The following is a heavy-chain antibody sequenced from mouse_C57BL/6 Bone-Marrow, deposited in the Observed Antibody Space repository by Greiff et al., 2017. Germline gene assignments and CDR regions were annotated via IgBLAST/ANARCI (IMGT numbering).Heavy chain of an antibody. CDR2: IKPSKGGT. Sequence: QVQLQQPGTELVKPGASVKLSCKASGYTFTSYWMHWVKQRPGQGLEWMGNIKPSKGGTTYNEKLKSKATRKGYKASSTADMQLSSLTSEDSSVYYCARGLLLMDYWGQGTTLTVSS. D-gene: IGHD1-1*01. J-gene: IGHJ2*01. V-gene: IGHV1-53*01. CDR1: GYTFTSYW. CDR3: ARGLLLMDY.